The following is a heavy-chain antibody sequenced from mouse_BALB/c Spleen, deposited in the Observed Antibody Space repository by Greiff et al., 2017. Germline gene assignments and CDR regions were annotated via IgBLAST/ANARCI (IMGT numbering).Heavy chain of an antibody. CDR2: INPSNGGT. J-gene: IGHJ3*01. Sequence: QVQLQQPGAELVKPGASVKLSCKASGYTFTSYYMYWVKQRPGQGLEWIGGINPSNGGTNFNEKFKSKATLTVDTSSSTAYMQLSSLTSEDSAVYCCTRSLTTGFAYWGQGTLVTVSA. CDR3: TRSLTTGFAY. D-gene: IGHD1-1*01. V-gene: IGHV1S81*02. CDR1: GYTFTSYY.